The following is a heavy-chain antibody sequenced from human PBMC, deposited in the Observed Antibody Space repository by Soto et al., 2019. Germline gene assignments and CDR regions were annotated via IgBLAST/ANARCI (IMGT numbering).Heavy chain of an antibody. CDR2: IYYSGST. J-gene: IGHJ4*02. Sequence: QLQLQESGPGLVKPSETLSLTCTVSGGSISSSSYYWGWIRQPPGKGLEWIGSIYYSGSTYYNPSLKSRVTISVDTSKNQFSLKLSSVTAADTAVYYCARQVLVVVAARSGDRGIDYWGQGTLVTVSS. D-gene: IGHD2-15*01. CDR3: ARQVLVVVAARSGDRGIDY. CDR1: GGSISSSSYY. V-gene: IGHV4-39*01.